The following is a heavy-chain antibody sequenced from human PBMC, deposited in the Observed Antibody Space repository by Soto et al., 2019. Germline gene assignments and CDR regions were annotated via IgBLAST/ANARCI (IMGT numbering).Heavy chain of an antibody. D-gene: IGHD2-21*02. Sequence: GGSLRLSCAASGFTFSNAWMNWVRQAPGKGLEWVGRIKSKTDGGTTDYAAPVKGRFTISRDDSKKTLYLQMNSLKTEDTAVYYCTTGGLAYCGGDCYFLDYWGQGTLVTVSS. V-gene: IGHV3-15*07. CDR3: TTGGLAYCGGDCYFLDY. CDR2: IKSKTDGGTT. J-gene: IGHJ4*02. CDR1: GFTFSNAW.